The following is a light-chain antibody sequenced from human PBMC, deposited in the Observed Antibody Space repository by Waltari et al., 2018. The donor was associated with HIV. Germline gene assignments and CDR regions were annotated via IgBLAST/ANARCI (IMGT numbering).Light chain of an antibody. V-gene: IGLV1-47*01. CDR3: ATWDDSLSGVV. Sequence: QSVLTQPPSASGTPGQKVTISCSGSSSNIGSNDIFWYQQIPGAAPKLLMYKNDRLTSGVHDRVSGSKSGTSASLAISGLRSEDEADYTCATWDDSLSGVVFGGGTKLNVL. CDR1: SSNIGSND. J-gene: IGLJ3*02. CDR2: KND.